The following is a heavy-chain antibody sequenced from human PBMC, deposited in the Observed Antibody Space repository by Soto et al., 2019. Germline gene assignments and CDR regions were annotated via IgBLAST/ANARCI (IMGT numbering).Heavy chain of an antibody. Sequence: PGGSLRLSCAASGITFSGYAMHWVRQAPGKGLEWVALISYDGSNKYYADSVKGRFTISRDTSKNTLYLQMNSLRAEDKAVYYCARDGGVKRYFDWASYGMDVWGQGTTVTVSS. D-gene: IGHD3-9*01. J-gene: IGHJ6*02. CDR1: GITFSGYA. CDR2: ISYDGSNK. CDR3: ARDGGVKRYFDWASYGMDV. V-gene: IGHV3-30-3*01.